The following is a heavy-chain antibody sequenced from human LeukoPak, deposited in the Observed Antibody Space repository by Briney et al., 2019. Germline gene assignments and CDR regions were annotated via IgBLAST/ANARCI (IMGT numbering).Heavy chain of an antibody. CDR1: GGSISSYY. CDR3: ARDGGASRMDV. V-gene: IGHV4-59*01. CDR2: IYYSGST. Sequence: SETLSLTCTVSGGSISSYYWSWIRQPPGERLEWIGYIYYSGSTNYNPSLKSRVSISLDTSKNQFSLKLSSVTAADTAVYYCARDGGASRMDVWGQGTTVTVSS. J-gene: IGHJ6*02. D-gene: IGHD3-10*01.